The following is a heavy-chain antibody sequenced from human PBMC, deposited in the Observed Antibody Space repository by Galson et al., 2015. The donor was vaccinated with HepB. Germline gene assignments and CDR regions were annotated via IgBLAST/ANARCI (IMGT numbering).Heavy chain of an antibody. CDR1: GGSISSYY. D-gene: IGHD4-17*01. Sequence: ETLSLTCTVSGGSISSYYWSWIRQPPGKGLEWIGYIYYSGSTNYNPSLKSRVTISVDTSKNQFSLKLSSVTAADTAVYYCARVLRERSRVTSGWFDPWGQGTLVTVSS. J-gene: IGHJ5*02. CDR3: ARVLRERSRVTSGWFDP. CDR2: IYYSGST. V-gene: IGHV4-59*01.